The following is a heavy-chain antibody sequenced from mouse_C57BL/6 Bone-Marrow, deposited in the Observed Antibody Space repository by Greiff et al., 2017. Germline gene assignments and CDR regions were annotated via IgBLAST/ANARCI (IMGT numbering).Heavy chain of an antibody. D-gene: IGHD2-3*01. CDR3: ARCPYDGYYVYWYFDV. V-gene: IGHV1-69*01. CDR1: GYTFTSYW. J-gene: IGHJ1*03. CDR2: IDPSDSYT. Sequence: QVQLQQPGAELVMPGASVKLSCKASGYTFTSYWMHWVKQRPGQGLEWIGEIDPSDSYTNYNQKFKGKSTLTVDKSSSTASMQLSSLTSEDSAVYYCARCPYDGYYVYWYFDVWGTGTTVTVSS.